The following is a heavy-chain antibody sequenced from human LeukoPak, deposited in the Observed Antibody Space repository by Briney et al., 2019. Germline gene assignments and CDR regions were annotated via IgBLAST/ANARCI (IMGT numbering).Heavy chain of an antibody. J-gene: IGHJ4*02. CDR1: RGSLTNSSCY. D-gene: IGHD2-2*01. V-gene: IGHV4-39*01. Sequence: PSETLSLTCAVSRGSLTNSSCYWGWIRQPPGKGLEWIGGIYYTGTTYYSPSLNSRITISMDTSKKQFSLRLASVTAADTAVYYCARRAVVPAAVSYSDNWGQGTLVTVSS. CDR2: IYYTGTT. CDR3: ARRAVVPAAVSYSDN.